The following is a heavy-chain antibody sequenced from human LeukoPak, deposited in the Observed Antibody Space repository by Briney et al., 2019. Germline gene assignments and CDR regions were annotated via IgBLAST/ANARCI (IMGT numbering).Heavy chain of an antibody. V-gene: IGHV4-31*03. CDR2: IYYSGGT. Sequence: SQTLSLTCTVSGGSISSGGYYWSWIRQHPGKGLEWIGHIYYSGGTYYNPSLKSRVTISVDTSKNQFSLKLSSVTAADTAVYYCARGGQLLYDWFDPWGQGTLVTVSS. D-gene: IGHD2-2*02. J-gene: IGHJ5*02. CDR1: GGSISSGGYY. CDR3: ARGGQLLYDWFDP.